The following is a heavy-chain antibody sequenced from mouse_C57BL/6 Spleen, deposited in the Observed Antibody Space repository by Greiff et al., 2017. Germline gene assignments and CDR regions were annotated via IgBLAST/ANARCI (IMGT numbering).Heavy chain of an antibody. CDR2: IDPSDSYT. CDR1: GYTFTSYW. Sequence: VQLQQSGAELVKPGASVKLSCKASGYTFTSYWMQWVKQRPGQGLEWIGEIDPSDSYTNYNQKFKGKATLTVDTSSSTAYMQLSSLTSEDSAVYYCARQYDYSAWFAYWGQGTLVTVSA. J-gene: IGHJ3*01. CDR3: ARQYDYSAWFAY. V-gene: IGHV1-50*01. D-gene: IGHD2-4*01.